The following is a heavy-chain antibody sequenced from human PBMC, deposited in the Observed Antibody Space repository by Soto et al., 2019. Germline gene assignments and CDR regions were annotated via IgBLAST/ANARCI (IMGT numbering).Heavy chain of an antibody. J-gene: IGHJ6*02. D-gene: IGHD1-26*01. CDR2: IYYSGST. Sequence: PSETLSLTCTVSGGSISSYYWSWIRQPPGKGLEWIGYIYYSGSTNYNPSLKSRVTISVDTSKNQLSLKLSSVTAADTAVYYCASTSGSYYYYGMDVWGQGTTVTVSS. V-gene: IGHV4-59*01. CDR3: ASTSGSYYYYGMDV. CDR1: GGSISSYY.